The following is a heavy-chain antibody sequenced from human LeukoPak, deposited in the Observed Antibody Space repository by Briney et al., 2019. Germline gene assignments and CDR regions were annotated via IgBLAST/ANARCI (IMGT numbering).Heavy chain of an antibody. CDR2: ISSSGSTI. CDR1: GFTFSSYE. V-gene: IGHV3-48*03. CDR3: ARRYSYGEFDY. D-gene: IGHD5-18*01. Sequence: TGGSLRPSCAASGFTFSSYEMNWVRQAPGKGLEWVSYISSSGSTIYYADSVKGRFTISRDNAKNSLYLQMNSLRAEDTAVYYCARRYSYGEFDYWGQGTLVTVSS. J-gene: IGHJ4*02.